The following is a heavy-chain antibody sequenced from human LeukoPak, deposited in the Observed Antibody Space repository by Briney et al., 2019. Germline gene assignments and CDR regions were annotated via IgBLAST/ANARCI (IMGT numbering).Heavy chain of an antibody. D-gene: IGHD5-24*01. J-gene: IGHJ4*02. CDR3: VKDRGRWIQWDHLDH. Sequence: GGSLRLSCAASGFTFSRDSMNWVRQAPGKGLEWISYISHDGAIIYYADSVRGRFTISRDNARNSLYLQMNSLRSEGSALYYCVKDRGRWIQWDHLDHWGQGTLVSVSS. CDR2: ISHDGAII. V-gene: IGHV3-48*01. CDR1: GFTFSRDS.